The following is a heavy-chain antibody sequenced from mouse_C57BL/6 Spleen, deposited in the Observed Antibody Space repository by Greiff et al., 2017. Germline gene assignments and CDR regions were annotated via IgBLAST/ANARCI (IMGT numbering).Heavy chain of an antibody. V-gene: IGHV5-17*01. CDR2: ISSGSSTI. CDR1: GFTFSDSG. D-gene: IGHD1-1*01. Sequence: EVKLMESGGGLVKPGGSLKLSCAASGFTFSDSGMHWVRQAPEKGLEWVAYISSGSSTIYYADTVQGRFTISRDNAKNTLFLEMTSLRSGDTAMYYSARRSLFITTVVHFDYWGQGTTLTVSS. J-gene: IGHJ2*01. CDR3: ARRSLFITTVVHFDY.